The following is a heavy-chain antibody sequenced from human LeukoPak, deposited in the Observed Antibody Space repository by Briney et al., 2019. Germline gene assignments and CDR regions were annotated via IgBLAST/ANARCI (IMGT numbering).Heavy chain of an antibody. J-gene: IGHJ4*02. CDR1: GFTFSDYY. CDR2: ISSSGSTI. Sequence: GGSLRLSCAASGFTFSDYYMSWIRQAPGKGLEWVSCISSSGSTIYYADSVKGRFTISRDNAKNSLYLQMNSLRAEDTAVYYCAKYRLKQQLAVPADYWGQGTLVTVSS. D-gene: IGHD6-13*01. V-gene: IGHV3-11*01. CDR3: AKYRLKQQLAVPADY.